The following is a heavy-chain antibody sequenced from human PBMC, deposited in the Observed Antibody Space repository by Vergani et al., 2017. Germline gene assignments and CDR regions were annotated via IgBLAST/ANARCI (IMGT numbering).Heavy chain of an antibody. CDR1: GYTFSGYY. Sequence: QVQLVQSGAEVKKPGASVKVSCKASGYTFSGYYMHWVRQAPGQGLEWVGWINPISGGTNYAQKFQGRVTMTRDTSISTAYMELSRLRSDDTAVYYCARPPIAAAGDNWFDPWGQGTLVTVSS. D-gene: IGHD6-13*01. J-gene: IGHJ5*02. CDR2: INPISGGT. CDR3: ARPPIAAAGDNWFDP. V-gene: IGHV1-2*02.